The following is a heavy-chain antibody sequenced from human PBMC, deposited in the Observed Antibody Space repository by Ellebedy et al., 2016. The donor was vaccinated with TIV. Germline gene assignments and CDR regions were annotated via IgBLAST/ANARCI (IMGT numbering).Heavy chain of an antibody. CDR2: IDPSDSYT. J-gene: IGHJ4*02. D-gene: IGHD6-19*01. Sequence: GGSLKLSCKGSGYSFTTYWITWVRQMPGKGLEWMGRIDPSDSYTNYNPSLQGHVTISADKSITTAYLQWSSLKASDTAIYFCARNVGSSGLIDYWGQGTLVTVSS. V-gene: IGHV5-10-1*01. CDR3: ARNVGSSGLIDY. CDR1: GYSFTTYW.